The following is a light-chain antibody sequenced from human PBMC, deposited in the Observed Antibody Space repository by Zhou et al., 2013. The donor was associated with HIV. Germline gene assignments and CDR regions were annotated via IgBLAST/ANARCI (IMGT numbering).Light chain of an antibody. CDR2: KVS. CDR1: QSLVHSDGNTY. Sequence: DIVMTQSPLSLPVTLGQPASISCRSSQSLVHSDGNTYLNWFQQRPGQPPRRLFYKVSKRDSGVPDRFSGSGSGTDFTLKISRVEAEDIAVYYCMQGTHWPWTSGQGTKAEIK. J-gene: IGKJ1*01. CDR3: MQGTHWPWT. V-gene: IGKV2-30*02.